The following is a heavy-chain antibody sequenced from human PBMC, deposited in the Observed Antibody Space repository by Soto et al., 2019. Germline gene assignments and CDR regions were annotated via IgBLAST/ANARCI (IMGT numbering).Heavy chain of an antibody. J-gene: IGHJ6*02. CDR1: GGSLSDYY. D-gene: IGHD1-1*01. CDR3: ARGRDEYKLGNV. V-gene: IGHV4-34*01. Sequence: SETLSLTCAVSGGSLSDYYWPWIRQSPGKGLEWIGETHPSGSTYYNPSLRSRVTISVDTSKNQFSLKLTSLTAADTAIYYCARGRDEYKLGNVWGHGTTVTVSS. CDR2: THPSGST.